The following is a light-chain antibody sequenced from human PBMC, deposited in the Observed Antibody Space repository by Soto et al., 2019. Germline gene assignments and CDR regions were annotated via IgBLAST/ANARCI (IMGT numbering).Light chain of an antibody. J-gene: IGLJ1*01. V-gene: IGLV1-44*01. CDR3: AAWDDSLKGYV. CDR1: SSNIGSNT. CDR2: SNN. Sequence: QSVLTQPPSASGTPGQRVTISCSGSSSNIGSNTVNWYQQLPGTAPKLLIYSNNQRPSVVPDRFSGSKSGTSASLAISGLQSEDEADYYCAAWDDSLKGYVFGTGTKLTVL.